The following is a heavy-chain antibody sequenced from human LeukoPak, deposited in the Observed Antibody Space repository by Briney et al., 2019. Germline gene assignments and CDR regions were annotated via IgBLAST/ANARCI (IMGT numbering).Heavy chain of an antibody. CDR1: GGTFSGYY. Sequence: SETLTLTCAVSGGTFSGYYWSWIRQAPGKGLEWIGEINHSGSTNYNPSLKGRVTISVDTSKNQFSLKLSSVTAADTAVYYCARRGYCSSTSCYRPFDYWGQGTLVTVSS. D-gene: IGHD2-2*01. CDR2: INHSGST. V-gene: IGHV4-34*01. CDR3: ARRGYCSSTSCYRPFDY. J-gene: IGHJ4*02.